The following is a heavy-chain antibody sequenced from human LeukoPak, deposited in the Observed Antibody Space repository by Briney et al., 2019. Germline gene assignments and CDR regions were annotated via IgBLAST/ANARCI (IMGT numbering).Heavy chain of an antibody. V-gene: IGHV4-59*08. CDR2: IYYSGST. CDR1: GGSVSSYY. D-gene: IGHD5-18*01. CDR3: ARHAFRDTAMVALDY. Sequence: PSETLSLSCTVSGGSVSSYYWSWIRQPPGKGLEWIGYIYYSGSTNYNPSLKSRVTISVDTSKNQFSLKLGSVTAADTAVYYCARHAFRDTAMVALDYWGQGTLVTVSS. J-gene: IGHJ4*02.